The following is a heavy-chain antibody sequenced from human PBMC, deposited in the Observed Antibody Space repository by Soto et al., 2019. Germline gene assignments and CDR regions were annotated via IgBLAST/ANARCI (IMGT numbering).Heavy chain of an antibody. J-gene: IGHJ4*02. Sequence: SVKVSCKASGGTFSSYTISWVRQAPGQGLEWMGRIIPILGIANYAQKLQGRVTITADKSTSTAYMELSSLRSEDTAVYYCARRDSSGYYDCWGQGTLVTVSS. CDR3: ARRDSSGYYDC. D-gene: IGHD3-22*01. V-gene: IGHV1-69*02. CDR2: IIPILGIA. CDR1: GGTFSSYT.